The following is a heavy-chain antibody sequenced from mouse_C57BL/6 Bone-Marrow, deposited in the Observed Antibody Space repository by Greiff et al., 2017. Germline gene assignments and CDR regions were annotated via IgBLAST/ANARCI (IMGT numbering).Heavy chain of an antibody. Sequence: QVQLKESGPGLVQPSQSLSITCTVSGFSLTSYGVHWVRQSPGKGLEWLGVIWSGGSTAYNAAFISRLSISKDNSTSHVFFKMNSLQADDTAIYYCARERNGYYLPDAMDYWGQGTSVTVSS. D-gene: IGHD2-3*01. CDR2: IWSGGST. V-gene: IGHV2-2*01. J-gene: IGHJ4*01. CDR1: GFSLTSYG. CDR3: ARERNGYYLPDAMDY.